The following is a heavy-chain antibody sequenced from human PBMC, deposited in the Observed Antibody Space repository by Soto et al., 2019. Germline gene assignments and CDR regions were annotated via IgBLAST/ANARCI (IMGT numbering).Heavy chain of an antibody. Sequence: SLGISCAASGFCFGTYGIHGVREAPGKSLEWVALRWDDGSNKYYADYEKCRFSGSRDKSKNTEIQQINSLRAEDTAVKDCARDSAHGGYPPVGFWGPGTLVTVSS. CDR3: ARDSAHGGYPPVGF. J-gene: IGHJ5*01. V-gene: IGHV3-33*01. D-gene: IGHD5-12*01. CDR2: RWDDGSNK. CDR1: GFCFGTYG.